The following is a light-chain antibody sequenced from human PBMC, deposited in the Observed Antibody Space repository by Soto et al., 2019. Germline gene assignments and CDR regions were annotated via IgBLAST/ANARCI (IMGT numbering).Light chain of an antibody. CDR3: VQDYNYPFT. Sequence: AIQMTQSPSSLSASVGDRVTITCRASQVIRNDLGWYQQKPRKAPRLLIYTTSNLQSGVPSRFSGSGSGTDFTLTINSLQPEDFATYYCVQDYNYPFTFGPGTKVDIK. V-gene: IGKV1-6*01. J-gene: IGKJ3*01. CDR2: TTS. CDR1: QVIRND.